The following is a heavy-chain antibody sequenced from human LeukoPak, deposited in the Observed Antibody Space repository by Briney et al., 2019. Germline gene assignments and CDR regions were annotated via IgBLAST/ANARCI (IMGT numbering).Heavy chain of an antibody. Sequence: SAKVSCKASGGTFSSYAISWVRQAPGQGLEWMGGIIPIFGTANYAQKFQGRVTITADESTSTAYMELSSLRSEDTAVYYCARSSEAARVVVVAAPHELDYWGQGTLVTVSS. CDR2: IIPIFGTA. J-gene: IGHJ4*02. D-gene: IGHD2-15*01. CDR1: GGTFSSYA. V-gene: IGHV1-69*13. CDR3: ARSSEAARVVVVAAPHELDY.